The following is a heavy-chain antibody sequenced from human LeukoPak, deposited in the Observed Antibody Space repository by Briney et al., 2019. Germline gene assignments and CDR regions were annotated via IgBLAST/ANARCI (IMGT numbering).Heavy chain of an antibody. D-gene: IGHD3-9*01. CDR1: GYTFTSYG. CDR2: ISAYNGNT. Sequence: AASVKVSCKASGYTFTSYGISWVRQAPGQGLEWMGWISAYNGNTNYAQKLQGRVTMTTDTSTSTAYMELRGLRSDDTAVYYCGRVNGYFDWFLNGEDYWGQGTLVTVSS. J-gene: IGHJ4*02. V-gene: IGHV1-18*01. CDR3: GRVNGYFDWFLNGEDY.